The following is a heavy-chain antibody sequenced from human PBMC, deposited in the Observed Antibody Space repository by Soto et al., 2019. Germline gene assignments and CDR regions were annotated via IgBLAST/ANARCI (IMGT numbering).Heavy chain of an antibody. Sequence: PSETLSLTCAVSGGSISSSNWWSWVRQPPGKGLEWIGEIYHSGSTNYNPSLKSRVTISVDKSKSQFSLKLSSVTAADTAVYYCARDPDGGYAFYGMDVWGQGTTVTVSS. CDR3: ARDPDGGYAFYGMDV. CDR1: GGSISSSNW. V-gene: IGHV4-4*02. J-gene: IGHJ6*02. D-gene: IGHD5-12*01. CDR2: IYHSGST.